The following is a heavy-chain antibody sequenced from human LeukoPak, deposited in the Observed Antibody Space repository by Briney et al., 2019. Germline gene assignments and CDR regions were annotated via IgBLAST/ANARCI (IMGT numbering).Heavy chain of an antibody. CDR2: ISSSGSTI. CDR3: ARGGSYYDRSGLNYFDS. Sequence: KSGGSLRLSCTVSGFTFSDYYMSWIRQSPGKGLEWVSYISSSGSTIYYADSVKGRFTISRDNAKNSLYLQMDSLRVEDTAVYCCARGGSYYDRSGLNYFDSWGQGAVVIVSS. V-gene: IGHV3-11*04. J-gene: IGHJ4*02. CDR1: GFTFSDYY. D-gene: IGHD3-22*01.